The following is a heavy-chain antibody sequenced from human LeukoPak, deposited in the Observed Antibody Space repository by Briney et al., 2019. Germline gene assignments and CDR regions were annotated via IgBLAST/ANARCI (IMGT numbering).Heavy chain of an antibody. CDR3: ASYNGGSYSRH. CDR2: IYYSGST. V-gene: IGHV4-61*01. J-gene: IGHJ1*01. D-gene: IGHD1-26*01. Sequence: SETLSLTCTVSGGSISSGSYYWSWIRQPPGKGLEWIGYIYYSGSTNYNPSLKSRVTISVDTSKNQFSLKLSSVTAADTAVYYCASYNGGSYSRHWGQGTLVTVSS. CDR1: GGSISSGSYY.